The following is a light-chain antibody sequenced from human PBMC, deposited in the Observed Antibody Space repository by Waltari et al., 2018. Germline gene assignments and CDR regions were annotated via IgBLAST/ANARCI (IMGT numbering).Light chain of an antibody. CDR1: QRVSSN. CDR2: GAS. Sequence: EVVLTQSPATLSVSPRQRATLSCRAGQRVSSNLAWYQQQPGQAPRLLIYGASTRATGIPARFSGSGSGTEFILTISSMQSEDIAVYYCQQYKNWPYTFGQGTKLEIK. J-gene: IGKJ2*01. CDR3: QQYKNWPYT. V-gene: IGKV3-15*01.